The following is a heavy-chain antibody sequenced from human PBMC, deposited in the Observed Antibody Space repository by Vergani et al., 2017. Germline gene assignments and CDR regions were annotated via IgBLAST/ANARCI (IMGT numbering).Heavy chain of an antibody. CDR3: ASKRGACRAAYCHSYDF. CDR1: GDSVISTAYH. Sequence: QVQLQESGPGLVKPSETLSLTCTVSGDSVISTAYHWGWIRQPPGKGLEWIGSMDYSGSTSYNPSLESRISISFETPKNQFSLRLTSVTAADTAVYYRASKRGACRAAYCHSYDFWGPGTLVGVSS. J-gene: IGHJ4*02. D-gene: IGHD2-15*01. V-gene: IGHV4-39*01. CDR2: MDYSGST.